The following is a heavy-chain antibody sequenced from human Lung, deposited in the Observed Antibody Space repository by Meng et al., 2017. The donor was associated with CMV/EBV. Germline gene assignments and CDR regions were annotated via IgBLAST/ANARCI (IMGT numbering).Heavy chain of an antibody. CDR3: ARGVAAAPTIYYFDY. V-gene: IGHV1-2*02. J-gene: IGHJ4*02. Sequence: ASVKVSCKASGYTFTGYYMHWVRQAPGQGLEWMGWINPNSGGTNYAQKFQGRVTMTRDTSISTAYMELSRLRSDDTAVYYCARGVAAAPTIYYFDYWGQETLVTVSS. CDR1: GYTFTGYY. CDR2: INPNSGGT. D-gene: IGHD6-13*01.